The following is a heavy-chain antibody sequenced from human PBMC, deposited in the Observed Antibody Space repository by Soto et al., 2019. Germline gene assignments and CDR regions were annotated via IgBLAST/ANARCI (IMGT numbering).Heavy chain of an antibody. CDR1: GFTVSSNY. CDR2: IYSGGST. V-gene: IGHV3-66*01. CDR3: ASTPQPGIAAAGPLFDY. J-gene: IGHJ4*02. Sequence: GGSLRLSCAASGFTVSSNYMSWVRQAPGKGLEWVSVIYSGGSTYYADSVKGRFTISRDNSKNTLYLQMNSLRAEDTAVYYCASTPQPGIAAAGPLFDYWGQGTLVTVSS. D-gene: IGHD6-13*01.